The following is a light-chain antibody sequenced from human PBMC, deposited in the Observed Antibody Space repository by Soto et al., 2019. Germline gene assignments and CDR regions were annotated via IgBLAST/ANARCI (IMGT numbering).Light chain of an antibody. J-gene: IGLJ3*02. V-gene: IGLV2-8*01. Sequence: QSVLTQPPSASGSPGQSVTISCTGTSSDVGAYKYVSWYQQYPRKAPKRMIYEVSKRPSGVPDRFAGSMSGNTASLTVSGLQAEDEADYYCTSYVGSNIWVFGGGTKVTVL. CDR1: SSDVGAYKY. CDR2: EVS. CDR3: TSYVGSNIWV.